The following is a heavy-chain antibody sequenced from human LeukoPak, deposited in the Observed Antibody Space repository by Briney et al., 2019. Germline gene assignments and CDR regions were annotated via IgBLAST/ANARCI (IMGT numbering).Heavy chain of an antibody. CDR2: VSGYNGNT. D-gene: IGHD2-15*01. J-gene: IGHJ6*02. V-gene: IGHV1-18*01. CDR3: AREWRHCSGGNCNTPSGGMDV. Sequence: ASVTVSCKASGYSFTSNGISWVRQAPGQGLEWMGWVSGYNGNTNYVQKVQGRVTMTTDTSTSTAYMELRSLRSDDTAVYYCAREWRHCSGGNCNTPSGGMDVWGQGTTVTVSS. CDR1: GYSFTSNG.